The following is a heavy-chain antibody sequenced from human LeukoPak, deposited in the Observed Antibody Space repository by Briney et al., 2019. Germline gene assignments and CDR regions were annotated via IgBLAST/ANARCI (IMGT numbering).Heavy chain of an antibody. D-gene: IGHD2-21*01. CDR1: GGSVTGYY. J-gene: IGHJ3*02. V-gene: IGHV4-59*02. CDR3: ARGLPGYTGGDDAFDI. CDR2: IYYSGDT. Sequence: SETLSLTCTVSGGSVTGYYWTWIRQPPGKGLEWIGYIYYSGDTNYNPSLKSRVTISVDTSKNQFSLKLSSVTAADTALYYCARGLPGYTGGDDAFDIWGQGTVVIVS.